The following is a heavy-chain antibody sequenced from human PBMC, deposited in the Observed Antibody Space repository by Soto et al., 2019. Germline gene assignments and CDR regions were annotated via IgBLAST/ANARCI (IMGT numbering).Heavy chain of an antibody. CDR2: IIPIFGTA. J-gene: IGHJ6*02. V-gene: IGHV1-69*01. CDR1: GGTFSSYA. Sequence: QVQLVQSGAEVKKPGSSVKVSCKASGGTFSSYAISWVRQAPGQGLEWMGGIIPIFGTANYAQKFQGRVTITADESTSTAYMELSSLRSEATAVYYWARVRTVTNPWALQYGMDVWGQGTTVTVSS. CDR3: ARVRTVTNPWALQYGMDV. D-gene: IGHD4-17*01.